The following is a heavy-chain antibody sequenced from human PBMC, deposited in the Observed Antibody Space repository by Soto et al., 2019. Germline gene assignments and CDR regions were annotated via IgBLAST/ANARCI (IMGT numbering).Heavy chain of an antibody. CDR3: ASAPAHDNGDPDAFDI. CDR1: GGTFSRHA. Sequence: QVQLVQSGTEVKKPGSSVKVSCKASGGTFSRHAVSWVRQAPGQGLEWMGAIIPIVDATNDAEKFQDRVTITADESSSTVDKELRSLKSEDTAVDFCASAPAHDNGDPDAFDIWGQGTMVVVSS. D-gene: IGHD4-17*01. J-gene: IGHJ3*02. CDR2: IIPIVDAT. V-gene: IGHV1-69*12.